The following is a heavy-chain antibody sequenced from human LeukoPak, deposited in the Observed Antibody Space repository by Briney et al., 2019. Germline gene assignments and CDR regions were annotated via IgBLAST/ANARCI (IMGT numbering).Heavy chain of an antibody. D-gene: IGHD3-22*01. CDR3: AKAGLLRASYFEY. Sequence: GGSLRLSRAASGFTFSFYAMSWVRQAPGKGLEWVSSISGSGDSTYYADSVKGRFTISRDNSKNTLYLQMNSLTAEDTAVYYCAKAGLLRASYFEYWGQGTLVTVSS. J-gene: IGHJ4*02. CDR2: ISGSGDST. CDR1: GFTFSFYA. V-gene: IGHV3-23*01.